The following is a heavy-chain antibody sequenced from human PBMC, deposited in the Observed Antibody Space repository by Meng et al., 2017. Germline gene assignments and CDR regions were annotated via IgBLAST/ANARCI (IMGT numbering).Heavy chain of an antibody. CDR3: ARGTGSSWFDP. Sequence: VQLVQSGAEVVKPWASVKVSCKASGYTFTSYAIHWVRQAPGQSLAWMGWIKSANGDAKYSQKFQGRLTLTRDTSASTAYLELSSLTFEDTAVYYCARGTGSSWFDPWGQGTLVTVSS. V-gene: IGHV1-3*01. CDR1: GYTFTSYA. J-gene: IGHJ5*02. CDR2: IKSANGDA. D-gene: IGHD6-13*01.